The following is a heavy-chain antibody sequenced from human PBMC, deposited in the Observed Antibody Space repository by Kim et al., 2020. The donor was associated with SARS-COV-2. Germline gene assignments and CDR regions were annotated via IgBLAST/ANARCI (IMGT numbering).Heavy chain of an antibody. CDR2: ISSSSSYI. Sequence: GGSQRLSCAASGFTFSSYSMNWVRQAPGKGLEWVSSISSSSSYIYYADSVKGRFTISRDNAKNSLYLQMNSLRAEDTAVYYCARVISSAGDYWGQGTLVTVSS. V-gene: IGHV3-21*01. CDR1: GFTFSSYS. CDR3: ARVISSAGDY. D-gene: IGHD6-25*01. J-gene: IGHJ4*02.